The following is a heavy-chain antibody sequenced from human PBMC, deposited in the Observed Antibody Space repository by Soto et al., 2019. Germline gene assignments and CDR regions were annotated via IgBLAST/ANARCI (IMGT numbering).Heavy chain of an antibody. V-gene: IGHV4-39*01. J-gene: IGHJ3*02. Sequence: PSETLSLTCTVSGGSISSSSYYWGWIRQPPGKGLEWIGSIYYSGSTYYNPSLKSRVTISVDTSKNQFSLKLSSVTAADTAVYYCARQKPIVVVIRGTKLDAFDIWGQGTMVTVSS. CDR2: IYYSGST. CDR3: ARQKPIVVVIRGTKLDAFDI. CDR1: GGSISSSSYY. D-gene: IGHD3-22*01.